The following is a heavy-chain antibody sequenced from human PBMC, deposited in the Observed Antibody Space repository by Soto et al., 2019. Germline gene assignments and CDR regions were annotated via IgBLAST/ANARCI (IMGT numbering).Heavy chain of an antibody. D-gene: IGHD3-22*01. V-gene: IGHV4-31*03. CDR1: GGSISSGGYY. J-gene: IGHJ4*02. Sequence: SETLSLTCTVSGGSISSGGYYWSWIRQHPGKGLEWIGYIYYSGSTYYNPSLKSRVTISVDTSKNQFSLKLSSVTAADTAVYYCARGAQRITMIVVVPEFDYWGQGTLVTVSS. CDR3: ARGAQRITMIVVVPEFDY. CDR2: IYYSGST.